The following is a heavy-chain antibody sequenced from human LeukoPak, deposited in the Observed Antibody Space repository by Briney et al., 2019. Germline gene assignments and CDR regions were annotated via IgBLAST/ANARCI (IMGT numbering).Heavy chain of an antibody. Sequence: RPSETLSLTCTVSGGSISSSSYYWGWIRQPPGKGLEWIGSIYYSGSTYYNPSLKSRVTISVDTSKNQFSLKLSSVTAADTAVYYCARLPFGQQLVVDYWGQGTLVTVSS. J-gene: IGHJ4*02. CDR1: GGSISSSSYY. V-gene: IGHV4-39*01. D-gene: IGHD6-13*01. CDR2: IYYSGST. CDR3: ARLPFGQQLVVDY.